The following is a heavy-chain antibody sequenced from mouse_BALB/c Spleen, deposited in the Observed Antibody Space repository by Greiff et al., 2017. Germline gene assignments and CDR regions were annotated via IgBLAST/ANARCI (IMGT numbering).Heavy chain of an antibody. J-gene: IGHJ3*01. V-gene: IGHV1-87*01. CDR3: ARSGTGAWFAY. D-gene: IGHD4-1*01. CDR1: GYTFTSYW. Sequence: VKLVESGAELARPGASVKLSCNASGYTFTSYWMQWVKQRPGQGLEWIGAIYPGDGDTRYTQKFKGKATLTADKSSSTAYLQLSSLASEDSAVYYCARSGTGAWFAYWGQGTLVTVSA. CDR2: IYPGDGDT.